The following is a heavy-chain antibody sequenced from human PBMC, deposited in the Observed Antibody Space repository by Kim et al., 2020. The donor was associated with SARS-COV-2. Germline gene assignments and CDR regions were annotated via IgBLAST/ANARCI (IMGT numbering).Heavy chain of an antibody. D-gene: IGHD6-6*01. J-gene: IGHJ6*02. Sequence: QGRVTITRDTSASTAYMELSSLRSEDTAVYYCAREDSSSSLDYYYYGMDVWGQGTTVTVSS. V-gene: IGHV1-3*01. CDR3: AREDSSSSLDYYYYGMDV.